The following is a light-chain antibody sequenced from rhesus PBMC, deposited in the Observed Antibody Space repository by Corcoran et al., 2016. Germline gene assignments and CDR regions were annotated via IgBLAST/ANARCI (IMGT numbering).Light chain of an antibody. CDR3: SSYSGSATFV. V-gene: IGLV2-32*02. CDR2: EVR. J-gene: IGLJ6*01. CDR1: RSDVGGYKY. Sequence: QAALTQPRSVSGSPGESVTISCTGTRSDVGGYKYVSWYQQHPDTAPKLIIYEVRKRPSGVPDRFSGSKSDNTASLTISGLQAEDEADYYCSSYSGSATFVFGTGTKLTVL.